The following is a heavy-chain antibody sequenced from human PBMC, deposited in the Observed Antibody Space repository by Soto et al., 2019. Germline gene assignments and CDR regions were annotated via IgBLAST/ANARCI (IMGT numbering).Heavy chain of an antibody. CDR2: IYYSGST. CDR1: GGSISSGDYY. CDR3: ARFPDYGDYGEWFDP. V-gene: IGHV4-30-4*01. D-gene: IGHD4-17*01. Sequence: PSETLSLTCTVSGGSISSGDYYWSWIRQPPGKGLEWIGYIYYSGSTYYNPSLKSRVTISVDTSKNQFSLKLSSVTAADTAVYYCARFPDYGDYGEWFDPWGQGTLVTVSS. J-gene: IGHJ5*02.